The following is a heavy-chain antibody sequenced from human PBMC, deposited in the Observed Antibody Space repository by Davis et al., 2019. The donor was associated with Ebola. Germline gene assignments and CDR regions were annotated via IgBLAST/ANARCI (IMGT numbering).Heavy chain of an antibody. D-gene: IGHD6-19*01. CDR2: IYSGGST. J-gene: IGHJ6*02. CDR1: GFTVSSNY. Sequence: PGGSLRLSCAASGFTVSSNYMSWVRQAPGKGLEWVSVIYSGGSTYYADSVKGRFTISRDNSKNTLYLQMNSLRAEDTAVYYCASQQWLVARPEEYYYYYGMDVWGQGTTVTVSS. V-gene: IGHV3-53*01. CDR3: ASQQWLVARPEEYYYYYGMDV.